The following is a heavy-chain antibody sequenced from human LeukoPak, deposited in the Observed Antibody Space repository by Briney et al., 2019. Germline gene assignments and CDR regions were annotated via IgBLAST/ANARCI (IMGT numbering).Heavy chain of an antibody. CDR3: AREVVVSH. CDR1: GFTFSNYW. V-gene: IGHV3-7*03. D-gene: IGHD3-22*01. J-gene: IGHJ4*02. Sequence: GGSLRLSCAASGFTFSNYWMSWVRQTPGKGLEWVANIKEDGSDKYYVDSLKGRLTISRDNAKNSLYLQMNSLRAEDTAVYYCAREVVVSHWGQGTLVTVSS. CDR2: IKEDGSDK.